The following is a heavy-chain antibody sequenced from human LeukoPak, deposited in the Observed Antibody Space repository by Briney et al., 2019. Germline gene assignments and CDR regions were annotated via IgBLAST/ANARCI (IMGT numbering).Heavy chain of an antibody. CDR3: ARGNPTHGGNSAVDY. D-gene: IGHD4-23*01. CDR2: IYYSGST. CDR1: GGSVSSGSYY. V-gene: IGHV4-61*01. Sequence: PSETLSLTCTVSGGSVSSGSYYWSWIRQPPGKGLEWIGYIYYSGSTNYNPSLKSRVTISVDTSKNQFSLKLSSVTTADTAVYYCARGNPTHGGNSAVDYWGQGTLVTVSS. J-gene: IGHJ4*02.